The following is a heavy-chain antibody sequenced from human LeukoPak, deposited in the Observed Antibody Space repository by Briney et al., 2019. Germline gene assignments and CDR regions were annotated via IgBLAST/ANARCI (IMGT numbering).Heavy chain of an antibody. V-gene: IGHV1-24*01. CDR2: FDPEDGET. CDR1: GYTLTELS. D-gene: IGHD2-15*01. J-gene: IGHJ1*01. Sequence: ASVKVPCKVSGYTLTELSMPWVRQAPGKGLEWIGGFDPEDGETIYAQKFQGRVTMTEDTSTDTAYMELSSLRSEDTAVYYCATSIVWPAAEYFQHWGQGTLVTVSS. CDR3: ATSIVWPAAEYFQH.